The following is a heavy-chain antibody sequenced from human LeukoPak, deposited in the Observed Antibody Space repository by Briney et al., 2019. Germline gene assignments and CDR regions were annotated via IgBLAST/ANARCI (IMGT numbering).Heavy chain of an antibody. Sequence: ASVQVSCKASGYTFTGYYIHWIRQAPGQGLEWMGWINPRIGGTNYAQKFQGRVTMARDTSIRTAYMELSSLRSDDTAVYYCARDRFDDNSFPFDLWGQGTLITVSS. CDR3: ARDRFDDNSFPFDL. J-gene: IGHJ4*02. D-gene: IGHD1-1*01. CDR1: GYTFTGYY. CDR2: INPRIGGT. V-gene: IGHV1-2*02.